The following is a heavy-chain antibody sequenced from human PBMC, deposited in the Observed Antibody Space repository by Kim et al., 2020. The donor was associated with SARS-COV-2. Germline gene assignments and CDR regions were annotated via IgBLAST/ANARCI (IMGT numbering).Heavy chain of an antibody. D-gene: IGHD1-26*01. V-gene: IGHV3-15*01. CDR2: GTT. Sequence: GTTDYAAPVKGRFTISRDVSKNTLYLQMNSLKTEDTAVYYCSEVGAFLTYYWGQGTLVTVSS. CDR3: SEVGAFLTYY. J-gene: IGHJ4*02.